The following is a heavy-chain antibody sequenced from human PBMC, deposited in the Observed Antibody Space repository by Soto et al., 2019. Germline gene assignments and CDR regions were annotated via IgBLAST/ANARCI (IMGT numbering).Heavy chain of an antibody. CDR1: GDTFTTYY. Sequence: GASVKVSCKTSGDTFTTYYLQWVRQAPGRGLEWMGIINPDNGSTNYAQKLQGRVTMTTDTSTSTAYMELRSLRSDDTAVYYCARGEAYGDGYWGQGTLVTVSS. CDR3: ARGEAYGDGY. J-gene: IGHJ4*02. V-gene: IGHV1-46*01. D-gene: IGHD4-17*01. CDR2: INPDNGST.